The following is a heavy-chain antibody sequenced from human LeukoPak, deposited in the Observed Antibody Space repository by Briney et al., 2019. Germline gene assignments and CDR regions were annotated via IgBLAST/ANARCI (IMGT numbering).Heavy chain of an antibody. D-gene: IGHD6-6*01. V-gene: IGHV3-7*01. CDR3: ARWPYSSSYYFDY. CDR2: IKTDGSEK. CDR1: GFTFSNSW. J-gene: IGHJ4*02. Sequence: GGSLRLSCEASGFTFSNSWMTWVRQTPGKGLEWVANIKTDGSEKYYVDSVRGRFTISRDNAKNSLYLQMNSLRAEDTAVYYCARWPYSSSYYFDYWGQGTLVTVSS.